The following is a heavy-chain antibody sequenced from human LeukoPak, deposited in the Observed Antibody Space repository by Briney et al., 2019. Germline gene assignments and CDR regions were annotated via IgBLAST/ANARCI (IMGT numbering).Heavy chain of an antibody. Sequence: SETLSLTCTVSGGSISSYYWSWIRKPPGKGLEWIGYIYYSGSTNYNPSLKSRVTISVDTSKNQFSLKLSSVTAADTAVYYCARRTTVTPNWFDPWGQGTLVTVSS. J-gene: IGHJ5*02. V-gene: IGHV4-59*08. CDR2: IYYSGST. CDR3: ARRTTVTPNWFDP. CDR1: GGSISSYY. D-gene: IGHD4-17*01.